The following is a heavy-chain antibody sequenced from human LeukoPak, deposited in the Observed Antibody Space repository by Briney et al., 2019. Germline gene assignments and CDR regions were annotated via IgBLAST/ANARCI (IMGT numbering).Heavy chain of an antibody. CDR1: GFTFSNYW. D-gene: IGHD5-12*01. CDR2: INQDGSEE. V-gene: IGHV3-7*02. Sequence: GGSLRLSCATSGFTFSNYWMSWVRQAPGKGLEWVANINQDGSEEYYVDSVRGRFTISRDNAKNSLYLQMDSLRAEDTAVYYCARPYDSDRDHSGYGYWGRGTLVTVSS. J-gene: IGHJ4*02. CDR3: ARPYDSDRDHSGYGY.